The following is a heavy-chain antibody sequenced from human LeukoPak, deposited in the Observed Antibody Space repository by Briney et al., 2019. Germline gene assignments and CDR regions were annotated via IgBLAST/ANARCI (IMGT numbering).Heavy chain of an antibody. CDR3: ARSSYSSSSSV. J-gene: IGHJ3*01. Sequence: GGSLRLSCAASGFTFSNYWMSWSRRAPGKGLEWVASINSDGSEGYYADVVKGRFTISRDNAKNSLYLQINSLRAEDTAVYYCARSSYSSSSSVWGQGTMVTVSS. V-gene: IGHV3-7*03. CDR1: GFTFSNYW. CDR2: INSDGSEG. D-gene: IGHD6-6*01.